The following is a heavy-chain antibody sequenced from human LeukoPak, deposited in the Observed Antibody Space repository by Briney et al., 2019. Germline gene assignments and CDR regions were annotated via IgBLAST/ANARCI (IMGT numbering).Heavy chain of an antibody. V-gene: IGHV4-39*07. CDR3: ATHIEFSSSWYLDL. CDR2: IYYSEST. CDR1: GGSISSSSYY. J-gene: IGHJ2*01. Sequence: KPSETLSLTCTVSGGSISSSSYYWGWIRQPPGKGLEWIGSIYYSESTNYNPSLKSRVTISVDTSKNQFSLKLSSVTAADTAVYYCATHIEFSSSWYLDLWGRGTLVTVSS. D-gene: IGHD6-6*01.